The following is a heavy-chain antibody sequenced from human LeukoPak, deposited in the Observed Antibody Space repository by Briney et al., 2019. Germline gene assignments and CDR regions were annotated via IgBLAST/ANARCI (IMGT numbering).Heavy chain of an antibody. D-gene: IGHD3-3*01. Sequence: GGSLRLSCEASGFTFSTYGMHWVRQAPGKGLEWVAIISFDENNKYYADSVKGRFTISRDNSKNTLYLQMNSLRAEDTAVYYCATILRFLEWLPHFDYWGQGTLVTVSS. CDR3: ATILRFLEWLPHFDY. CDR1: GFTFSTYG. J-gene: IGHJ4*02. CDR2: ISFDENNK. V-gene: IGHV3-30*03.